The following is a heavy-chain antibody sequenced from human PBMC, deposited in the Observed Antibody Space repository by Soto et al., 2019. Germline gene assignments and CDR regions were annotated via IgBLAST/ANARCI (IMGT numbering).Heavy chain of an antibody. D-gene: IGHD5-12*01. Sequence: LSLTCTVSGDSISTYYWSWIRQPPGEGLEYIGYIYYSGTTNYSPSLRSRVTISVDTSKKQFSLKLSSVTPADTAVYYCARGVRLGYGQPPLFDYWGQGTLVTVSS. J-gene: IGHJ4*02. CDR2: IYYSGTT. CDR1: GDSISTYY. V-gene: IGHV4-59*01. CDR3: ARGVRLGYGQPPLFDY.